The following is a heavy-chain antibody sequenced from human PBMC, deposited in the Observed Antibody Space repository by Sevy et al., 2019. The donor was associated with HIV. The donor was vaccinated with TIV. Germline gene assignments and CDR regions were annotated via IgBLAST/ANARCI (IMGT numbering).Heavy chain of an antibody. CDR2: IKRDGSEK. V-gene: IGHV3-7*03. CDR1: GFMFSNYW. J-gene: IGHJ6*02. CDR3: ARDCSSTSCLWGMDV. Sequence: GGPLRLSCVASGFMFSNYWMSWVRQAPGKGLEWVANIKRDGSEKYYVASVKGRFTISRDNAKNSLYLQMNSLRVEDTAVYYCARDCSSTSCLWGMDVWGPGTTVTVSS. D-gene: IGHD2-2*01.